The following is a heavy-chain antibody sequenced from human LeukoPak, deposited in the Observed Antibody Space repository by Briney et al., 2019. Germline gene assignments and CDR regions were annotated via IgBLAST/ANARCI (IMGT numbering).Heavy chain of an antibody. J-gene: IGHJ5*02. CDR3: ARISSGSAHVFDP. D-gene: IGHD2-15*01. CDR1: GYTFTGYY. Sequence: ASVKVSCKASGYTFTGYYMHWVRQAPGQGLEWMGWINPNSGGTNYAQKFQGRVTITTDESTSTAYMELSSLRSEDTAVYYCARISSGSAHVFDPWGQGTLVPVSS. CDR2: INPNSGGT. V-gene: IGHV1-2*02.